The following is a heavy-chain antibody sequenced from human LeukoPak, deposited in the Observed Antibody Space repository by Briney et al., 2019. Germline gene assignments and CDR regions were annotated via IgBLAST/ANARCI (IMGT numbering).Heavy chain of an antibody. CDR3: AREGTYYYDSSGDY. V-gene: IGHV4-59*01. D-gene: IGHD3-22*01. CDR1: GGSISSYY. Sequence: SETLSLTCTVSGGSISSYYWSWIRQPPGKGLEWIGYIYYSGSNNYNPSLKSRVTISVDTSKNQFSLKLSSVTAADTAVYYCAREGTYYYDSSGDYWGQGTLVTVSS. CDR2: IYYSGSN. J-gene: IGHJ4*02.